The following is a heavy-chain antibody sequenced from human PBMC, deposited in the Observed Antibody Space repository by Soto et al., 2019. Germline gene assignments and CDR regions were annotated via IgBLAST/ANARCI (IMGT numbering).Heavy chain of an antibody. D-gene: IGHD6-19*01. J-gene: IGHJ4*02. V-gene: IGHV4-4*02. CDR2: IYHSGAI. Sequence: QVQLQESGPGLVKPSGTLSLTCAVSGGSISSSNWWSWVRQPPGKGLEWIGEIYHSGAINYNPSLKSLVTVSMDKSRNQISLELNSVTAADSAIYYCARHIAVAGTRGFDYWGQGTLVIVSS. CDR3: ARHIAVAGTRGFDY. CDR1: GGSISSSNW.